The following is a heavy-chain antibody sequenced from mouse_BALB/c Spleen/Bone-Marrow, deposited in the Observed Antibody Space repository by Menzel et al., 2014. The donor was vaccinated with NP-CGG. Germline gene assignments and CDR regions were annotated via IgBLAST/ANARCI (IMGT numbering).Heavy chain of an antibody. CDR2: IDRSDSYT. D-gene: IGHD2-1*01. V-gene: IGHV1S127*01. J-gene: IGHJ3*01. Sequence: QVQLQQSGAELVKPGASANMYCKASGDTFTSYWRHWVKQRPGQGLEWIGGIDRSDSYTIYNQKFKGKATLTVDTSSSXAYMQLSSLTSEDSAVYYCTRSSDYGNWFAYWGQGTLVTVSA. CDR3: TRSSDYGNWFAY. CDR1: GDTFTSYW.